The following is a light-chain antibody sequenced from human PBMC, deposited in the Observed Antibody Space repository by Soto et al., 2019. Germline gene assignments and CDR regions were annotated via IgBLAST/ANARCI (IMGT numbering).Light chain of an antibody. CDR3: QSYGSSRT. CDR2: GAS. J-gene: IGKJ1*01. V-gene: IGKV3-20*01. Sequence: EIVLTQSPGTLSLSPGERATLSCRASQSVSSTYFAWYQQKPGQSPRLLIYGASSRATGIPDRFSGSGSGTDFTLSISRLEPEDFAVYYCQSYGSSRTFGHGTK. CDR1: QSVSSTY.